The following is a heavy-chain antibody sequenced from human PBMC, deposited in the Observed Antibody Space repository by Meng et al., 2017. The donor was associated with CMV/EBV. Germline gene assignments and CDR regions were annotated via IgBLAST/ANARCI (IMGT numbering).Heavy chain of an antibody. V-gene: IGHV4-34*01. CDR3: ARGSIAARLGLGD. Sequence: VPLNEGGAGLLKPSETLSLTCAVYGGSFSGYYWSWIRQPPGKGLEWIGEINHSGSTNYNPSLKSRVTISVDTSKNQFSLKLSSVTAADTAVYYCARGSIAARLGLGDWGQGTLVTVSS. D-gene: IGHD6-6*01. CDR2: INHSGST. J-gene: IGHJ4*02. CDR1: GGSFSGYY.